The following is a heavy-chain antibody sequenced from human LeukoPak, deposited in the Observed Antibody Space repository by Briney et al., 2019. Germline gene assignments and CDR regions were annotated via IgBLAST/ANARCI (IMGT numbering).Heavy chain of an antibody. Sequence: SETLSLTCTVSGGSISSGGYYWSWIRQHPGKGLEWIGYIYYSGSTNYNPSLKSRVTISVDKSKNQFSLKLSSVTAADTAVYYCARDVGYSGYDWNYWGQGTLVTVSS. D-gene: IGHD5-12*01. J-gene: IGHJ4*02. V-gene: IGHV4-31*03. CDR1: GGSISSGGYY. CDR3: ARDVGYSGYDWNY. CDR2: IYYSGST.